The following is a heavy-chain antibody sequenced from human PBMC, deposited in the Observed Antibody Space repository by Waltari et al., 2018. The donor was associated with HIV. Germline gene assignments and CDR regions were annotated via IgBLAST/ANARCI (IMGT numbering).Heavy chain of an antibody. D-gene: IGHD5-12*01. CDR3: ARGAPWDGYNSDWYFDL. J-gene: IGHJ2*01. Sequence: QVQLVQWGGGVVQPGRSLRLSCAASGFPFNHYGMSWVRQTPGKGLDWVAVIWYDGSKKDYADSVKGRFTISRDNSNNRLYLQMNSLRVDDTAVYLCARGAPWDGYNSDWYFDLWGRGTLVTVSS. V-gene: IGHV3-33*01. CDR2: IWYDGSKK. CDR1: GFPFNHYG.